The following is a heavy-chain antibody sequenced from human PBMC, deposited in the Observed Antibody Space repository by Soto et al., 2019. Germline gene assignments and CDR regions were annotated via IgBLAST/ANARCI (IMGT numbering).Heavy chain of an antibody. V-gene: IGHV3-30-3*01. Sequence: GGSLRLSCAASGFTFSSYAMHWVRQAPGKGLEWVAVISYDGSNKYYADSVKGRFTISGDNSKNTLYLQMNSLRAEDTAVYYCARGLGTAMDYYWGQGTLVTVSS. CDR2: ISYDGSNK. CDR3: ARGLGTAMDYY. J-gene: IGHJ4*02. D-gene: IGHD5-18*01. CDR1: GFTFSSYA.